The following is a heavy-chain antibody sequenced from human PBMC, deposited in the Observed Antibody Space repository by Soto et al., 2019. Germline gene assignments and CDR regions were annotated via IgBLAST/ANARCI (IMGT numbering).Heavy chain of an antibody. CDR1: GFSLTTDRVG. CDR3: AHAYGGRSLY. D-gene: IGHD4-17*01. CDR2: IYWDDTK. Sequence: SGPTLVNPTQTLTLTCTFSGFSLTTDRVGVGWIRHPPGEALEWLAVIYWDDTKTYRPSLESRLTITKDSSKNQVALTMTNMDSVDTATYYCAHAYGGRSLYWGQGTLVTVS. J-gene: IGHJ4*02. V-gene: IGHV2-5*02.